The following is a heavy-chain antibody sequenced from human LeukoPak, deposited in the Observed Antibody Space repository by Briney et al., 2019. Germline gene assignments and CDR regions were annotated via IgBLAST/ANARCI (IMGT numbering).Heavy chain of an antibody. Sequence: AASVKVSCKASGYTFTSYGISWVRQAPGQGLEWMGIINPSGGIRYAQKFQGRVTMTRDTSTSKVYMEMSSLRSEDTAVYYCARSHRVAAPFDPWGQGTLVTVSS. V-gene: IGHV1-46*01. CDR2: INPSGGI. D-gene: IGHD2-15*01. J-gene: IGHJ5*02. CDR1: GYTFTSYG. CDR3: ARSHRVAAPFDP.